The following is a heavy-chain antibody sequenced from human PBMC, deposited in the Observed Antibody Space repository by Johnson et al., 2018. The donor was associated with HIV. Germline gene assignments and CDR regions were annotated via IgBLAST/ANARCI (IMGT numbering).Heavy chain of an antibody. CDR1: GFTFSDYY. Sequence: QMLLVESGGGLVKPGGSLRLSCAASGFTFSDYYMGWIRQTPRKGLEWVSYISSSGTTVYYADSVKGRFSISRDNAKHSLYLQMNSLRAEDTAVYYCARDRGYWDAFDIWGQGTVVAVSS. D-gene: IGHD3-22*01. V-gene: IGHV3-11*04. CDR2: ISSSGTTV. J-gene: IGHJ3*02. CDR3: ARDRGYWDAFDI.